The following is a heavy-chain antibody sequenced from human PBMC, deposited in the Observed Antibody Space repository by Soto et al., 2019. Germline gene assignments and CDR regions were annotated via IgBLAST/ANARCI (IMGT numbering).Heavy chain of an antibody. CDR2: ISAYNGNT. Sequence: ASVKVSCNASGYTFTSYAIQWVRQAPGQGLEWMGWISAYNGNTNYAQKLQGRVTMTTDTSTSTAYMELRSLRSDDTAVYYCARDSGEMATISDYFDYWGQGTLVTVSS. J-gene: IGHJ4*02. V-gene: IGHV1-18*01. CDR1: GYTFTSYA. CDR3: ARDSGEMATISDYFDY. D-gene: IGHD5-12*01.